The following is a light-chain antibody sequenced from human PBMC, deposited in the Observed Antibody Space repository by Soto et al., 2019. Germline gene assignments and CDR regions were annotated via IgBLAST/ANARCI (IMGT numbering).Light chain of an antibody. J-gene: IGKJ1*01. CDR3: QQGNIFPWT. CDR2: GAS. CDR1: QSVSSN. V-gene: IGKV3-15*01. Sequence: EIVMTQSPATLSVSPGERATLPCRASQSVSSNLAWYQQKPGQAPRLLIYGASTRATGIPDRFSGSGSGTEFTLTISSLQSEDFAVYYCQQGNIFPWTFGQGTKVDIK.